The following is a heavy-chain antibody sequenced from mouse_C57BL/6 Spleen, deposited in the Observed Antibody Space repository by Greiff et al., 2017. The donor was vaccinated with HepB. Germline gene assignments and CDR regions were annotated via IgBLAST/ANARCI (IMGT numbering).Heavy chain of an antibody. Sequence: EVQLQESGPGLVKPSQSLSLTCSVTGYSITSGYYWNWIRQFPGNKLEWMGYISYDGSNNYNPSLKNRISITRDTSKNQFFLKLNSVTTEDTATYYCAREFGGNYGYWGQGTTLTVSS. J-gene: IGHJ2*01. V-gene: IGHV3-6*01. CDR3: AREFGGNYGY. CDR1: GYSITSGYY. D-gene: IGHD2-1*01. CDR2: ISYDGSN.